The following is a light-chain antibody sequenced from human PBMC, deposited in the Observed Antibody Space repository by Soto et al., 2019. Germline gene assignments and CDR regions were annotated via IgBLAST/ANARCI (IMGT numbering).Light chain of an antibody. Sequence: QSALTQPASVSGSPGQSITISCTGTSSDVGGYNYVSWYQQHPGKAPKLMIYEVTNRPSGVPERFSASKSGTSASLTIAGLQAEDEADYYCQSYVGGSEVFGGGTKLTVL. J-gene: IGLJ2*01. CDR2: EVT. CDR1: SSDVGGYNY. V-gene: IGLV2-14*01. CDR3: QSYVGGSEV.